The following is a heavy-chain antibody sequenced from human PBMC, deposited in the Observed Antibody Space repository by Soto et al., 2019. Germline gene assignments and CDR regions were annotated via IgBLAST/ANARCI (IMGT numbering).Heavy chain of an antibody. CDR1: GGTFSSYA. CDR2: IIPIFGTA. V-gene: IGHV1-69*13. Sequence: SVKVSCKASGGTFSSYAISWVRQAPGQGLEWMGGIIPIFGTANYAQKFQGRVTITADESTSTAYMELSSLRSEDTAVYYCAYCSGGSCYRNPYYYYYGMDVWGPGTTVTVSS. CDR3: AYCSGGSCYRNPYYYYYGMDV. D-gene: IGHD2-15*01. J-gene: IGHJ6*02.